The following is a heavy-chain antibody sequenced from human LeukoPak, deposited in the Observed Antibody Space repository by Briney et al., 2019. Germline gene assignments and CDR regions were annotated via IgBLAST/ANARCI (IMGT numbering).Heavy chain of an antibody. J-gene: IGHJ4*02. Sequence: GGSLRLPCAASGFTFSSYAMSWVRQAPGKGLEWVSAISGSGGSTYYADSVKGRFTISRDNSKNTLYLQMNSPRAEDTAVYYCAKDPTTYYYDSSGYYYHYWGQGTLVTVSS. CDR1: GFTFSSYA. D-gene: IGHD3-22*01. V-gene: IGHV3-23*01. CDR3: AKDPTTYYYDSSGYYYHY. CDR2: ISGSGGST.